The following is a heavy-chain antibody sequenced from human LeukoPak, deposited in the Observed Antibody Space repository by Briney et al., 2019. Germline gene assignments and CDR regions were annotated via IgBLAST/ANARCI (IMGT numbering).Heavy chain of an antibody. CDR2: IKLGGSEK. D-gene: IGHD3-3*01. CDR1: GFTFSSYW. J-gene: IGHJ4*02. Sequence: GGSLRLSCAASGFTFSSYWMNWARQAPGKGLEWVANIKLGGSEKNYVDSVKGRFTISRDNTKNSLYLQMNSLRAEDTAVFYCARDQYDTWSRRGNFDSWGQGTLVIVSS. CDR3: ARDQYDTWSRRGNFDS. V-gene: IGHV3-7*03.